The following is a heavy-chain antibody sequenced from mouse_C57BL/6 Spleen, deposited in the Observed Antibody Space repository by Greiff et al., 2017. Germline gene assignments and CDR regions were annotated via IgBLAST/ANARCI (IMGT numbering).Heavy chain of an antibody. CDR3: ASYYYGSSYYFDY. Sequence: QVQLPQSDAELVKPGASVKISCKVSGYTFTDHTIHWMKQRPEQGLAWIGYIYPRDGSTKYNEKFKGKATLTADKSSSTAYMQLNSLTSGDSAVYFCASYYYGSSYYFDYWGQGTTLTVSS. J-gene: IGHJ2*01. CDR2: IYPRDGST. CDR1: GYTFTDHT. V-gene: IGHV1-78*01. D-gene: IGHD1-1*01.